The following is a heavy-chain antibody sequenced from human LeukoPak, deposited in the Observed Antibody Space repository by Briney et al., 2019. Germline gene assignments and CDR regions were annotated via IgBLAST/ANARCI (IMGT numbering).Heavy chain of an antibody. CDR2: TYYSGST. J-gene: IGHJ4*02. V-gene: IGHV4-59*08. CDR3: ARQRSGYSYGFLDY. CDR1: GGSISSYY. D-gene: IGHD5-18*01. Sequence: PSETLSLTCTVSGGSISSYYWSWIRQPPGKGLEWIGYTYYSGSTNYNPSLKSRVTISVDTSKNQFSLKLSSVTAADTAVYYCARQRSGYSYGFLDYWGQGTLVTVSS.